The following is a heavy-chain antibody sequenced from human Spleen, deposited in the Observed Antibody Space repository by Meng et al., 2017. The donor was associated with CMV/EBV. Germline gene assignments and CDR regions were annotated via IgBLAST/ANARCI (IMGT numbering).Heavy chain of an antibody. V-gene: IGHV3-7*03. Sequence: GGSLRLSCEVSGFTFTSYWMTWVRQAPGKGLECVANINQDGSEQHYVDSVKGRFTVSRDNAKNSLYLQMNSLRAEDTALYYCAKDGDSSGWMRYFDSWGRGTLVTVSS. CDR3: AKDGDSSGWMRYFDS. CDR2: INQDGSEQ. J-gene: IGHJ4*02. CDR1: GFTFTSYW. D-gene: IGHD6-19*01.